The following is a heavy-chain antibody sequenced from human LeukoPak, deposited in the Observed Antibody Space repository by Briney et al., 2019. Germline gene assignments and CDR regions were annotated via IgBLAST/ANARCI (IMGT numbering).Heavy chain of an antibody. Sequence: SETLSLTCTVSGGSISSYYWSWIRQPPGKGLEWIGYIYYSGSTNYNPSLKSRVTISVDTSKNQFSLKLSSVTASDTAVYYCARLSDFWSGYYPYFDYWGQGTLVTVCS. CDR2: IYYSGST. D-gene: IGHD3-3*01. J-gene: IGHJ4*02. CDR1: GGSISSYY. CDR3: ARLSDFWSGYYPYFDY. V-gene: IGHV4-59*08.